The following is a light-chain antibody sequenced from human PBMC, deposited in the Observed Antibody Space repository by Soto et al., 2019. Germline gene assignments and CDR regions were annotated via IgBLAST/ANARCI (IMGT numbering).Light chain of an antibody. CDR3: QQRSNWPLT. V-gene: IGKV3-11*01. CDR2: DAS. CDR1: QSVSSY. J-gene: IGKJ4*01. Sequence: EIVLTQSPATLSLSPGERATLSCRASQSVSSYLAWYQQKPGQAPRLLIYDASNRATGIPARFSGHGSGTDFTLTISSLEPEDFAVYYCQQRSNWPLTFGGGTKVEIK.